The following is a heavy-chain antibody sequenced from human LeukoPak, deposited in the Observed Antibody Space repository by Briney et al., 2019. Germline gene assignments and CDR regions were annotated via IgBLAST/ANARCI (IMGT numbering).Heavy chain of an antibody. CDR1: GYSFTSYW. CDR3: ARQHYDFWSGSPRAFDI. V-gene: IGHV5-51*01. J-gene: IGHJ3*02. Sequence: GESLKISCKGSGYSFTSYWIGWVRQMPGKGLEWRGIIYPGDSDTRYSPSFQGQVTISADKSISTAYLQWSSLKASDTAMYYCARQHYDFWSGSPRAFDIWGQGTMVTVSS. CDR2: IYPGDSDT. D-gene: IGHD3-3*01.